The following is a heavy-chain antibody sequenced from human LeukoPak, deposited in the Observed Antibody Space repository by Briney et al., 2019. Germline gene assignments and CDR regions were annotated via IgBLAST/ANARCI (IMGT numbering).Heavy chain of an antibody. J-gene: IGHJ6*03. D-gene: IGHD2-15*01. CDR2: ISGSGSSM. CDR1: GFTFSSYE. Sequence: GGSLRLSCAASGFTFSSYEMNWVRQAPGNGLEWVSFISGSGSSMYYADSVKGRFTISRDNAKNSLYLQLSSLRVEDTAVYYCARDWVAFGGDYMDVWGKGTTVTISS. V-gene: IGHV3-48*03. CDR3: ARDWVAFGGDYMDV.